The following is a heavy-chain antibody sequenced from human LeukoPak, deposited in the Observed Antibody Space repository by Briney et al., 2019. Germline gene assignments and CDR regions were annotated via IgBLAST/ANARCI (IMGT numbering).Heavy chain of an antibody. V-gene: IGHV3-21*01. D-gene: IGHD3-10*01. Sequence: GRSLRLSCAASGFTFSSYAMHWVRQAPGKGLEWVSSISSSSSYIYYADSVKGRFTISRDNAKNSLYLQMNSLRAEDTAVYYCARDLGYGSGPDYWGQGTLVTVSS. J-gene: IGHJ4*02. CDR3: ARDLGYGSGPDY. CDR1: GFTFSSYA. CDR2: ISSSSSYI.